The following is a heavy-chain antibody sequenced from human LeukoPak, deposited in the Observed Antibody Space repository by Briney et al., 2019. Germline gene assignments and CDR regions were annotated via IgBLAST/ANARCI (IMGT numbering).Heavy chain of an antibody. J-gene: IGHJ6*02. CDR2: IYYSGST. Sequence: SETLSLTCTVSGGSISSSGYYWSWIRQHPGKGLEWIGYIYYSGSTNYNPSLKSRVTISVDTSKNQFSLKLSSVTAADTAVYYCAREEVDSSGWSPYYYYGMDVWGQGTTVTVSS. V-gene: IGHV4-31*03. D-gene: IGHD6-19*01. CDR3: AREEVDSSGWSPYYYYGMDV. CDR1: GGSISSSGYY.